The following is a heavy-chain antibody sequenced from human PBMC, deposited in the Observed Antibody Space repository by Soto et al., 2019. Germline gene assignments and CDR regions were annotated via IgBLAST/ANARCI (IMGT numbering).Heavy chain of an antibody. CDR2: ISYDGSNK. Sequence: PGGSLRLSCAASGFTFSSYAVHWVRQAPGKGLEWVAVISYDGSNKYYADSVKGRFTISRDNSKNTLYLQMNSLRAEDTAVYYCARETYLDCSGGSCYGVLDYWGQGTLVTVSS. CDR1: GFTFSSYA. CDR3: ARETYLDCSGGSCYGVLDY. D-gene: IGHD2-15*01. J-gene: IGHJ4*02. V-gene: IGHV3-30-3*01.